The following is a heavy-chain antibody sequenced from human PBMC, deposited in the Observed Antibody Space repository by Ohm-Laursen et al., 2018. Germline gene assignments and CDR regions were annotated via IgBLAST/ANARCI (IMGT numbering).Heavy chain of an antibody. V-gene: IGHV4-59*08. J-gene: IGHJ5*02. CDR1: GDSISSYY. CDR3: ARGLWWFDP. Sequence: SQTLSLTCTVSGDSISSYYWSWIRQPAGKGLEWVGYIYYSGSTNYNPSLKSRVTISVDTSKNQFSLKLSSVTAADTALYYCARGLWWFDPWGQGTLVTVSS. CDR2: IYYSGST.